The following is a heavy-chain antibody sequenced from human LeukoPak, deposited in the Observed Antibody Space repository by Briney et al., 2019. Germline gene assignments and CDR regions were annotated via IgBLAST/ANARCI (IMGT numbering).Heavy chain of an antibody. CDR2: IYYSGST. D-gene: IGHD2-15*01. Sequence: SETLSLTCTVSGGSISSYHWSWIRQPPGKGLEWIGYIYYSGSTNYNPSLKSRVTISVDTSKNQFSLKLSSVTAADTAVYYCARLHYCSGGSCNEYYYYYGMDVWGQGTTVTVSS. J-gene: IGHJ6*02. CDR1: GGSISSYH. CDR3: ARLHYCSGGSCNEYYYYYGMDV. V-gene: IGHV4-59*08.